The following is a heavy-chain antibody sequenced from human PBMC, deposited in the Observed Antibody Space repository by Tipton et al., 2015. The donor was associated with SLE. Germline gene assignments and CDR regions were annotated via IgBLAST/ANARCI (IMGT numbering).Heavy chain of an antibody. V-gene: IGHV4-39*06. Sequence: GLVKPSETLSLTCTVSGGSISSSNYYWGWFRQPPGKGLEWIGSIFYSGGTYYSPPLKSRVTISGDTSKNQFPLKLTSVTAADTAVYYCARRRGGVFSHCYFDLWGRGPLVTVSS. J-gene: IGHJ2*01. D-gene: IGHD3-10*01. CDR2: IFYSGGT. CDR3: ARRRGGVFSHCYFDL. CDR1: GGSISSSNYY.